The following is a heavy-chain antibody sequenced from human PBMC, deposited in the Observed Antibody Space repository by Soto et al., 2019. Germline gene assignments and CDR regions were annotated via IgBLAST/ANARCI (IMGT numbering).Heavy chain of an antibody. CDR3: ARLTIFPNYYYGMDV. CDR1: GNRFTTNW. V-gene: IGHV5-51*01. J-gene: IGHJ6*02. CDR2: IYPGDSDT. D-gene: IGHD3-3*01. Sequence: PGXLRKISCQHSGNRFTTNWIGWVRPLTGKGLEWMGIIYPGDSDTRYSPSFQGQVTISADKSISTAYLQRSSLKASDTAMYYCARLTIFPNYYYGMDVWGQGPTVTVSS.